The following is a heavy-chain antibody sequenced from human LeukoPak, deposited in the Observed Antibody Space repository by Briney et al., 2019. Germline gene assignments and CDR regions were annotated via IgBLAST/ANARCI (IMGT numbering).Heavy chain of an antibody. D-gene: IGHD6-13*01. CDR3: AKDEAAAAVGYCMDV. Sequence: SGGSLRLSCAASRFTLSSYGVHWVREAPGKGLEWVAVIRYDGSNKYYADSVKGRFTISRDNSKNTLYLQMNSLRAEDTAVYYCAKDEAAAAVGYCMDVWGKGTTVTVSS. J-gene: IGHJ6*03. CDR1: RFTLSSYG. CDR2: IRYDGSNK. V-gene: IGHV3-33*06.